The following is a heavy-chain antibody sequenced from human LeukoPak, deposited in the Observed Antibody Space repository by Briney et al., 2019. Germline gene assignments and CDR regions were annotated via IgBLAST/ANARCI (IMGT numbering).Heavy chain of an antibody. J-gene: IGHJ4*02. CDR1: GFTFSSYS. CDR2: ISSSSSYI. Sequence: PGGSLRLSCAASGFTFSSYSMNWVRQAPGKGLEWVSSISSSSSYIYYADSVKGRFTISRDNAKNSLYLQMNSLRAEDTAVYYCAKGTYPHIVVVPAANVDYWGQGTLVTVSS. V-gene: IGHV3-21*01. CDR3: AKGTYPHIVVVPAANVDY. D-gene: IGHD2-2*01.